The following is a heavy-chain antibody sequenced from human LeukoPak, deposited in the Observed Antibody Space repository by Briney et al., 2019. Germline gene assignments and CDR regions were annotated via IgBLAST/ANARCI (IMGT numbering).Heavy chain of an antibody. V-gene: IGHV3-30*18. CDR2: ISYDGSNK. CDR1: GFTFSSYG. Sequence: GGSLRPSCAASGFTFSSYGMHWVRQAPGKGLEWVAVISYDGSNKYYADSVKGRFTISRDNSKNTLYLQMNSLRAEDTAVYYCAKLTLRGFLPTSWGQGTLVTVSS. CDR3: AKLTLRGFLPTS. J-gene: IGHJ5*02. D-gene: IGHD2/OR15-2a*01.